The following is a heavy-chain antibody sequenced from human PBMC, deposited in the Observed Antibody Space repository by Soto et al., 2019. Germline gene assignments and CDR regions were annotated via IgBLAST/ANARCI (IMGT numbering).Heavy chain of an antibody. Sequence: GESLKISCKGSGYSFITYWIAWVRQKPGKGLEWMGIIDPADSETKYSPSFQGQVTISADKSINTAYLQWSSLKASDTAMYYCARLGQGGYVQGMDVWGQGXTVTVSS. D-gene: IGHD5-12*01. CDR1: GYSFITYW. CDR2: IDPADSET. V-gene: IGHV5-51*01. J-gene: IGHJ6*02. CDR3: ARLGQGGYVQGMDV.